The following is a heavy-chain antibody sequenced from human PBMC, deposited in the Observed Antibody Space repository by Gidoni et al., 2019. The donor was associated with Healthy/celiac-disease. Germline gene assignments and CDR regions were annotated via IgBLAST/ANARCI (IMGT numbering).Heavy chain of an antibody. Sequence: QVKLQQWGAGLVKPSETLSVTCAVYGGSSSGYYWSWIRQPPGKGLEWIGEINHSGSTNYNPSLKRRVTISVDTSKNQFSLKLSSVTAADTAVYYCARESKYCSGGSCYSSKFDYWGQGTLVTVSS. CDR2: INHSGST. V-gene: IGHV4-34*01. J-gene: IGHJ4*02. D-gene: IGHD2-15*01. CDR3: ARESKYCSGGSCYSSKFDY. CDR1: GGSSSGYY.